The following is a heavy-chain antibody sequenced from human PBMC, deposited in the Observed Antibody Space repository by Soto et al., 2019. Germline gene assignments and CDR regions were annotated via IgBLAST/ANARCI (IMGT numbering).Heavy chain of an antibody. V-gene: IGHV4-61*05. CDR2: VYYSGST. CDR3: ARVRTTLDFYYYYMDV. J-gene: IGHJ6*03. CDR1: GGSVSTSQYY. Sequence: SETLSLTCSVSGGSVSTSQYYWGWIRQPTGKGLEWIGYVYYSGSTSYNPSFKSRVTIAVDTSKTQFSLKLSSVTAADTAMYYCARVRTTLDFYYYYMDVWGIGTTVTVSS. D-gene: IGHD3-10*01.